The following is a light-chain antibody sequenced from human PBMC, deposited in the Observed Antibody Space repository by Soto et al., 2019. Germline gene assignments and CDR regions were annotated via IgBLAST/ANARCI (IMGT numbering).Light chain of an antibody. CDR3: SSYTTSSTVV. CDR1: SSDVGGYNY. Sequence: QSALTQPASVSGSPGQSITISCTGTSSDVGGYNYVSWYQQHPGKAPKLTIYDVSNRPSGVSNRSSGSKSGNTASLTISGLRAEDEADYFCSSYTTSSTVVFGGGTKLTVL. J-gene: IGLJ2*01. V-gene: IGLV2-14*01. CDR2: DVS.